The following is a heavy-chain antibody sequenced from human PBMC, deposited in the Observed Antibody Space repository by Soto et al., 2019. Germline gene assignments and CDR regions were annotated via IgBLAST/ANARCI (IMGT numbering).Heavy chain of an antibody. Sequence: PVGSLRLSCETSGFTFSSYGMHWVRQAPGKGLEWVAVISYDGSNKYYADSVKGRFTISRDNSKNTLYLQMNSLRAEDTAVYYCAKDGAAAVLYYYYGMDVWGQGTTVTVSS. D-gene: IGHD6-13*01. CDR2: ISYDGSNK. V-gene: IGHV3-30*18. CDR3: AKDGAAAVLYYYYGMDV. J-gene: IGHJ6*02. CDR1: GFTFSSYG.